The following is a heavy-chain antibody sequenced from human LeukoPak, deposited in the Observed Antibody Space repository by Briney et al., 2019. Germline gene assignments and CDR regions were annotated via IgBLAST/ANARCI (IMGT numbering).Heavy chain of an antibody. CDR3: ARGLINYSY. Sequence: SETLSLTCAVYGGSFSGYYWSWIRQPPGKGLEWIGEINHSGSTNYNPSLKSRVTISVGTSKNQFSLKLSSVTAADTAVYYCARGLINYSYWGQGTLVSVSS. V-gene: IGHV4-34*01. CDR1: GGSFSGYY. D-gene: IGHD4-11*01. CDR2: INHSGST. J-gene: IGHJ4*02.